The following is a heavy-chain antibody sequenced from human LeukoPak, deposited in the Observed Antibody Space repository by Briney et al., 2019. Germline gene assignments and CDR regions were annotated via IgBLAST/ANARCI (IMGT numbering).Heavy chain of an antibody. Sequence: TSETLSLTCTVSGGSISSSSYYWGWIRQPPGKGLEWIGSIYYSGSTYYNPSLKSRVTISVDTSRNQFSLKLSSVTAADTAVYYCARLSSSGWYFDYWSQGTLVTVSS. D-gene: IGHD6-19*01. CDR1: GGSISSSSYY. CDR3: ARLSSSGWYFDY. J-gene: IGHJ4*02. CDR2: IYYSGST. V-gene: IGHV4-39*01.